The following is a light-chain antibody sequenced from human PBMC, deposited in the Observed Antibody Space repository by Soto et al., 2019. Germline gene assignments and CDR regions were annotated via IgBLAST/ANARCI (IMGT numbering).Light chain of an antibody. Sequence: DIQMTQSPSSLSASVGDRVTITCRASQSISSYLNWYHQKPGKAPKLLIYAASSLQSGVTSRFSGSGSRTDITLTISSLQPEDFAPYYCQQSYSTSISFGQGTRLEIK. CDR3: QQSYSTSIS. CDR1: QSISSY. V-gene: IGKV1-39*01. CDR2: AAS. J-gene: IGKJ5*01.